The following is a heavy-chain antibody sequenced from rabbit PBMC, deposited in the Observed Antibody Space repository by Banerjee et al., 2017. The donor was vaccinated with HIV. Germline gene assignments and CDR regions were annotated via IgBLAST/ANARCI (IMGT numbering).Heavy chain of an antibody. CDR3: TRGLVAGVLSL. CDR1: GFDFSSYY. D-gene: IGHD4-1*01. CDR2: IYAGERST. J-gene: IGHJ4*01. Sequence: QLKETGGGLVQPGGSLTLSCKASGFDFSSYYMSWVRQAPGKGLEWIGIIYAGERSTDYANWVSGRFTVSLDNAQNTVFLRMTSLTAADTATYFCTRGLVAGVLSLWGPGTLVTVS. V-gene: IGHV1S7*01.